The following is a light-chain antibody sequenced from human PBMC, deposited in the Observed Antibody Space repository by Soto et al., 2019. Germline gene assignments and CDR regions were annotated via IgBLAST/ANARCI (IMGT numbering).Light chain of an antibody. J-gene: IGKJ1*01. CDR1: QSVSNNY. CDR3: QQYGSSPQT. Sequence: EIVLTQSPGTLSLSPGERATLSCRASQSVSNNYLAWYQQKPGQAPRLFIYRASSRATGIPDRFSGSGSGTDFTLTVSRLEPEEFAVYYCQQYGSSPQTVGQGTKVEIK. CDR2: RAS. V-gene: IGKV3-20*01.